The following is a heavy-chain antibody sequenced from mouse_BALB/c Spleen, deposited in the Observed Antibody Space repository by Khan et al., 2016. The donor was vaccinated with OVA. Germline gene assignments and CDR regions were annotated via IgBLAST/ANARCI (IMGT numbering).Heavy chain of an antibody. CDR3: ARPPYFSYTRDH. J-gene: IGHJ4*01. V-gene: IGHV9-3-1*01. D-gene: IGHD2-10*01. Sequence: QIQLVQSGPELKKPGETVKISCKASGYSFTNYGMNWVKQSPGKALKWMGWINTYTGKPTYADDFKGRFAFSLETSARTAYLQINNLKNDDTATNFCARPPYFSYTRDHWGQGTSVTVSS. CDR2: INTYTGKP. CDR1: GYSFTNYG.